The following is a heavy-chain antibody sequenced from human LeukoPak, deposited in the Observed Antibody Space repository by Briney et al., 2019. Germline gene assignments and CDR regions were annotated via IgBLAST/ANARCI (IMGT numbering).Heavy chain of an antibody. Sequence: GGSLRLSCAASGFTFSSYEMNWVRQAPGKGLEWVSYISSSGSTIYYADSVKGRSTISRDNAKNSLFLQMNSLRAEDTAVYYCAREKGAAAGYFDNWGQGTLVTVPS. CDR3: AREKGAAAGYFDN. CDR1: GFTFSSYE. J-gene: IGHJ4*02. CDR2: ISSSGSTI. D-gene: IGHD6-13*01. V-gene: IGHV3-48*03.